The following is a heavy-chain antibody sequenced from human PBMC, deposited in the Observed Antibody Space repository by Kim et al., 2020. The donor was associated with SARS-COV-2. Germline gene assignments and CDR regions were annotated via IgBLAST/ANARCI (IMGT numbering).Heavy chain of an antibody. CDR2: IYYSGST. CDR3: ARGWVPVAATPSNWFDP. CDR1: GGSISSSSYY. D-gene: IGHD2-15*01. Sequence: SETLSLTCTVSGGSISSSSYYWGWIRQPPGKGLEWIGSIYYSGSTYYNPSLKSRVTISVDTSKNQFSLKLSSVTAADTAVYYCARGWVPVAATPSNWFDPWGQGTLVTVSS. V-gene: IGHV4-39*07. J-gene: IGHJ5*02.